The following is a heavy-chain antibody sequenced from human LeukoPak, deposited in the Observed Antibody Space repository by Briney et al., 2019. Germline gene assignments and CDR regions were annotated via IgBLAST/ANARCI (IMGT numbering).Heavy chain of an antibody. CDR2: ISSSSSYI. CDR1: GFTFSSYS. J-gene: IGHJ4*02. V-gene: IGHV3-21*04. Sequence: PGGSPRLSCAASGFTFSSYSMNWVRQAPGKGLEWVSSISSSSSYIYYADSVKGRFTISRDNSKNTLYLQMNSLRAEDTAVYYCARVYYGDYIFDYWGQGTLVTVSS. D-gene: IGHD4-17*01. CDR3: ARVYYGDYIFDY.